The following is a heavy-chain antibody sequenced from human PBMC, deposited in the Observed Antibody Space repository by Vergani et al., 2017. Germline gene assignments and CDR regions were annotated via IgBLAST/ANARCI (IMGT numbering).Heavy chain of an antibody. CDR3: ARVSYYYYMDV. D-gene: IGHD2/OR15-2a*01. Sequence: QVQLQESGPGLVKPSETLSLTCTVSGCSISSYYWSWIRQPPGKGLEWIGYIYYSGSTNYNPSLKSRVTISVDTSKNQFSLKLCSVTAADSAVFYCARVSYYYYMDVWGKGTTVTVSS. CDR2: IYYSGST. CDR1: GCSISSYY. J-gene: IGHJ6*03. V-gene: IGHV4-59*01.